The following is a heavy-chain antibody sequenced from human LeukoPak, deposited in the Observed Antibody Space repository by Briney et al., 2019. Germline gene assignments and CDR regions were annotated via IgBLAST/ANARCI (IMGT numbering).Heavy chain of an antibody. Sequence: SETLSLTCAVYGGSFSGYYWSWIRQPPGKGLEWIGEINHSGSTNYNPSLKSRVTISVDTSKNQFSLKLSSVTAADTAVYYCASSPYYCSGGSCLMGNWFDPWGQGTLVTVSS. D-gene: IGHD2-15*01. CDR3: ASSPYYCSGGSCLMGNWFDP. J-gene: IGHJ5*02. CDR1: GGSFSGYY. CDR2: INHSGST. V-gene: IGHV4-34*01.